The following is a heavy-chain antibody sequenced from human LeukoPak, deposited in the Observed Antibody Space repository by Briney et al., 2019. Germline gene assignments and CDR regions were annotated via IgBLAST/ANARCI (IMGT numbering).Heavy chain of an antibody. Sequence: SETLSLTCTVSGGSISSHYWSWIRQPPGKGLEWIGYIYYSGSTNYNPSLKSRVTISVDTSKNQFSLKLSSVTAEDTAVYYCATRSYGGTEYYFDYWGQGTLVTVSS. CDR2: IYYSGST. CDR3: ATRSYGGTEYYFDY. J-gene: IGHJ4*02. CDR1: GGSISSHY. V-gene: IGHV4-59*11. D-gene: IGHD4-23*01.